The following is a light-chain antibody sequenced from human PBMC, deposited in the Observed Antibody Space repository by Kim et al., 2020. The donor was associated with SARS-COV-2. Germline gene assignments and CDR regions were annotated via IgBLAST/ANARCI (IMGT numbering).Light chain of an antibody. CDR2: RNN. CDR1: SPKIGGNY. CDR3: AAWDDSLSGPV. V-gene: IGLV1-47*01. J-gene: IGLJ3*02. Sequence: GQRVTTSCSGGSPKIGGNYVCCYKQLPGTAPKLLIFRNNQRLSGVPDRFSGSKSGTSASLASSGLRSEEGADYYWAAWDDSLSGPVFGGGTQLIVL.